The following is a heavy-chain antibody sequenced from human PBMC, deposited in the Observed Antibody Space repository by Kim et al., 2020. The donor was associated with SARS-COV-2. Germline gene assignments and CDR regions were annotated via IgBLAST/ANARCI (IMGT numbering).Heavy chain of an antibody. CDR2: INTDSGDR. CDR1: GYTFTKSA. Sequence: ASVKVSCKTSGYTFTKSAIHWVRQAPGQRLEWMAWINTDSGDRRYSQKFQGRVTVTRDTSASTVYMELSSLRSDDAAIYYCAARPGMAVAGLDFWGQGTLVTVSS. D-gene: IGHD6-19*01. CDR3: AARPGMAVAGLDF. J-gene: IGHJ4*02. V-gene: IGHV1-3*04.